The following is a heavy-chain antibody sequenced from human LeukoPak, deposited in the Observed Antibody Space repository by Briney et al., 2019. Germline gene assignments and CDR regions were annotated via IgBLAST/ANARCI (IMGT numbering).Heavy chain of an antibody. CDR1: GYTFTDFF. V-gene: IGHV1-2*02. Sequence: GASVKVSCKASGYTFTDFFLHWVRQAPGQGLEWVGWVNPHIGASNYAQKFQGRVTMTSDTSINTAHMELTRLRSDDTAVYYCAFHNLSGDRRGGFDYWGQGTLVNVFS. CDR2: VNPHIGAS. D-gene: IGHD5-12*01. J-gene: IGHJ4*02. CDR3: AFHNLSGDRRGGFDY.